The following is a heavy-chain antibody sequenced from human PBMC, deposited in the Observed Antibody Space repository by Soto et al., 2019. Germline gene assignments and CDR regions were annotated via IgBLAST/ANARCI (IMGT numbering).Heavy chain of an antibody. Sequence: PXGSLRLCCAAAGCTFTRYGMNWVRQAPGKGLEWVSSISSTTNYIYYGDSMKGRFTISRDNAKNSLYLEMNSLRAEDTAVYYCARESEDLTSNFDYWGQGPLVTVSS. J-gene: IGHJ4*02. CDR2: ISSTTNYI. CDR3: ARESEDLTSNFDY. CDR1: GCTFTRYG. V-gene: IGHV3-21*06.